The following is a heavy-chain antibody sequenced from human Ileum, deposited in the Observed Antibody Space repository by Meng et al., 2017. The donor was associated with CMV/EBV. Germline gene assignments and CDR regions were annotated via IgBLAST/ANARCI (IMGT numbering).Heavy chain of an antibody. J-gene: IGHJ4*02. CDR2: INPNSGGT. CDR1: GYPFTGYY. D-gene: IGHD5-12*01. CDR3: ARLYSSFDY. Sequence: TVSCKASGYPFTGYYIHWVRQAPGQGLEWMGWINPNSGGTNYAQKFQGRVTMTRDTSISTAYTELSRLRSDDTAVYYCARLYSSFDYWGQGTLVTVSS. V-gene: IGHV1-2*02.